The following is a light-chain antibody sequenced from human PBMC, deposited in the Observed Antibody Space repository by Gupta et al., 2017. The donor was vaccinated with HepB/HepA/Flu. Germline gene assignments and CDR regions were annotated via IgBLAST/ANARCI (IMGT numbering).Light chain of an antibody. CDR2: YAS. J-gene: IGKJ1*01. V-gene: IGKV6-21*01. Sequence: EIVLTQSPDFQSVPPKEKVTITCRASLSIGSSLNWYQQKPEQSPKLLIQYASPYCSGVPSRFSGSGSGTDFTLTIKSLEAEDAATYYCQQRSSLPKTFGQGTKVEIK. CDR1: LSIGSS. CDR3: QQRSSLPKT.